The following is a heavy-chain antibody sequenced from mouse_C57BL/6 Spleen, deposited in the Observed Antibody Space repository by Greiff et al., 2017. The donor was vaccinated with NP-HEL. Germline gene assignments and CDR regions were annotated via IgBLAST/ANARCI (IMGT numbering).Heavy chain of an antibody. Sequence: EVKLVESGGGLVKPGGSLKLSCAASGFTFSSYAMSWVRQTPEKRLERVATISDGGSYTYYPDNVKGRFTISRDNARNNLYLQMSHLKSEDTAMYYCARGAAWFAYWGQGTLVTVSA. CDR1: GFTFSSYA. V-gene: IGHV5-4*03. CDR3: ARGAAWFAY. CDR2: ISDGGSYT. J-gene: IGHJ3*01.